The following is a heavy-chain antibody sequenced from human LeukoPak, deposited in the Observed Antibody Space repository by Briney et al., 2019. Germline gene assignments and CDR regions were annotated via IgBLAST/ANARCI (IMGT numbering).Heavy chain of an antibody. J-gene: IGHJ6*02. V-gene: IGHV1-8*01. Sequence: ASVKVSCKASGYTFTSCDINWVRQATGQGLEWMGWMNPNSGNTGYAQKFQGRVTMTRNTSISTAYMELSSLRSEDTAVYYCARGPPEFYYYYYGMDVWGQGTTVTVSS. D-gene: IGHD1-14*01. CDR3: ARGPPEFYYYYYGMDV. CDR2: MNPNSGNT. CDR1: GYTFTSCD.